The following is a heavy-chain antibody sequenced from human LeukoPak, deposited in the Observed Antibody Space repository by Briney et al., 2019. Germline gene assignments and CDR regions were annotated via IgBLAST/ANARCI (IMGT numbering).Heavy chain of an antibody. Sequence: SETLSLTCTVSGGSISSYYWSWIPQPPGKGLEWIGYIYYSGSTNYNPSLKSRVTISVDTSKNQFSLKLSSVTAADTAVYYCASSWWYYYMDVWGKGTTVTVSS. J-gene: IGHJ6*03. CDR1: GGSISSYY. D-gene: IGHD2-8*02. CDR3: ASSWWYYYMDV. CDR2: IYYSGST. V-gene: IGHV4-59*01.